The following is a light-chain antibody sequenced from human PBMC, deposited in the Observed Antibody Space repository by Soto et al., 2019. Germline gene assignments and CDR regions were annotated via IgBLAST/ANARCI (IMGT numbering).Light chain of an antibody. CDR3: QTWGTGPHVV. V-gene: IGLV4-69*01. J-gene: IGLJ2*01. CDR1: SGHSSYA. Sequence: QLVLTQSPSASASLGASVKLTCTLSSGHSSYAIAWHQQQPEKGPRYLMKLNSDGSHSKGDGIPDRFSGSSSGAERYLTISSLQSEDEADYCCQTWGTGPHVVFGGGTKVTVL. CDR2: LNSDGSH.